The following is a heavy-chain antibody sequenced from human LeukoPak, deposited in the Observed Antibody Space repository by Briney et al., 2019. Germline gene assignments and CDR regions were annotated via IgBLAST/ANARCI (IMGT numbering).Heavy chain of an antibody. CDR1: GGSFSGYY. J-gene: IGHJ4*02. Sequence: SETLSLTCAVSGGSFSGYYWSWIRRPPGKGLEWIGAINHSGRTNYNPSLKSRVTISVDTSKIQCSLKLSSVTAADTAVYYCARQPRDGHNPRPYYFDYWGQGTLVTVSS. D-gene: IGHD5-24*01. V-gene: IGHV4-34*01. CDR3: ARQPRDGHNPRPYYFDY. CDR2: INHSGRT.